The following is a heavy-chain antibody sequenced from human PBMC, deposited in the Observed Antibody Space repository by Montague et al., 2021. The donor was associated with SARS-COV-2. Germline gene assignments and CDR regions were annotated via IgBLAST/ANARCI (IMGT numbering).Heavy chain of an antibody. J-gene: IGHJ4*02. V-gene: IGHV6-1*01. D-gene: IGHD3-10*01. CDR1: GDSDAGDKLR. CDR3: KSAVCGVQDY. Sequence: CAISGDSDAGDKLRCSSVRQSPSTPVQWLGRMYYMAKNTNEYALSMKSRITITLDTTKYKLSMQLTSVTHEDTAVYECKSAVCGVQDYWGQGSPVTVSS. CDR2: MYYMAKNTN.